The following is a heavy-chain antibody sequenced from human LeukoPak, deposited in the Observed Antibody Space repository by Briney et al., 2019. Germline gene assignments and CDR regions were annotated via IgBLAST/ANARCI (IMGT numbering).Heavy chain of an antibody. CDR3: ARGNGVRDIVVVPAAHFDY. Sequence: SETLSLTCVVSAGSISSDYWSWIRQPPGKGLEWIGCISYSGATNYNPALKSRVTISVDTSKNQFSLKLSSVTAADTAVYYCARGNGVRDIVVVPAAHFDYWGQGTLVTVSS. CDR2: ISYSGAT. J-gene: IGHJ4*02. V-gene: IGHV4-59*12. D-gene: IGHD2-2*01. CDR1: AGSISSDY.